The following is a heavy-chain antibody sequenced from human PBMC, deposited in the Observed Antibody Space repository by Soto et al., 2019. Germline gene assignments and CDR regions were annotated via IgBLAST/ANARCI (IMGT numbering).Heavy chain of an antibody. Sequence: SSVKVSFKASGYTFTGDYMHKMRQAPVQWLEWMGWVNPNSGGTNYAQMFKGRVTVTRDTSISTAYMELSRLRSDDTDVYYCTARSLVAGIANRSHNWFDPRGQGTLVT. J-gene: IGHJ5*02. D-gene: IGHD6-19*01. CDR2: VNPNSGGT. V-gene: IGHV1-2*02. CDR1: GYTFTGDY. CDR3: TARSLVAGIANRSHNWFDP.